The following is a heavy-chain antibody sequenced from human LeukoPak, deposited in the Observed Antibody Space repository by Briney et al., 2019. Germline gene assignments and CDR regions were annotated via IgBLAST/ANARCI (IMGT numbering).Heavy chain of an antibody. CDR2: IYHSGST. V-gene: IGHV4-39*07. CDR1: GGSISSSSYY. CDR3: ARAPSIRLGESGAFDI. J-gene: IGHJ3*02. Sequence: PSETLSLTCTVSGGSISSSSYYWGWIRQPPGKGLEWIGSIYHSGSTYYNPSLKSRVTISVDTSKNQFSLKLSSVTAADTAVYYCARAPSIRLGESGAFDIWGQGTMVTVSS. D-gene: IGHD3-16*01.